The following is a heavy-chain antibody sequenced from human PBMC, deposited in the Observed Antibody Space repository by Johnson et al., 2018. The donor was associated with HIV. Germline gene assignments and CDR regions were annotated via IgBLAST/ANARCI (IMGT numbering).Heavy chain of an antibody. CDR3: AKCRGLGARGAFDI. V-gene: IGHV3-30*18. CDR1: GFTFSSYG. Sequence: MQLVESGGGVVQPGRSLRLSCAASGFTFSSYGMHWVRQAPGKGLEWVAVISYDGSNKYYADSVKGRFTISRDNSKNTLYLQMSSLRVEDTAVYYCAKCRGLGARGAFDIWGQGTMVTVSS. D-gene: IGHD5-12*01. J-gene: IGHJ3*02. CDR2: ISYDGSNK.